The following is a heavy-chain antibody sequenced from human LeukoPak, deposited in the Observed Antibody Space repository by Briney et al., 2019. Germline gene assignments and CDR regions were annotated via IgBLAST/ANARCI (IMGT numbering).Heavy chain of an antibody. D-gene: IGHD3-3*01. J-gene: IGHJ4*02. CDR3: ARVISDFWSGYKGYFDY. Sequence: PGGSLRLSCAASGLTFDDYAMHWVRQAPGKGLEWVSGINWNGGSTGYADSVKGRFTISRDNAKDSLYLQMNSLRAEDTALYYCARVISDFWSGYKGYFDYWGQGTLVTVSS. CDR1: GLTFDDYA. V-gene: IGHV3-20*04. CDR2: INWNGGST.